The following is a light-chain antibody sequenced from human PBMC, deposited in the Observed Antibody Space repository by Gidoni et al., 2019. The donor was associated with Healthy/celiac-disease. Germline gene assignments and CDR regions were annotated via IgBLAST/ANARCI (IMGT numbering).Light chain of an antibody. CDR3: QQRSNWPPVYT. CDR2: DAS. J-gene: IGKJ2*01. Sequence: EIVLTHSPATLPLSPWDRATLSCRASQSVSSYFAWYQQKPGQAPRLRIYDASNRATGIPARFSGSGSGTDFTLTISSLEPEDFAVYYCQQRSNWPPVYTFGQGTKLEIK. V-gene: IGKV3-11*01. CDR1: QSVSSY.